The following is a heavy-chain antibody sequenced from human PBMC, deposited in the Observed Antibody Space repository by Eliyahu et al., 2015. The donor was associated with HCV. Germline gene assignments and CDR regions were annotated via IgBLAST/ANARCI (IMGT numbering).Heavy chain of an antibody. CDR3: ARGRNGPSFDP. Sequence: QVQLQQWGAGLLKPSETLSLTCAVYGGSFSGYYWSWIRQPPGKGLEWIGEINHSGSTNYNPSLKSRVTISVDTSXXXENQFSLKLSSVTAADTAVYYCARGRNGPSFDPWGQGTLVTVSS. CDR1: GGSFSGYY. J-gene: IGHJ5*02. V-gene: IGHV4-34*01. CDR2: INHSGST.